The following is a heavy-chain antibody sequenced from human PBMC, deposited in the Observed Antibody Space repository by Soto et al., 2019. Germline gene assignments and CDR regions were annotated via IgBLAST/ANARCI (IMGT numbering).Heavy chain of an antibody. D-gene: IGHD3-16*02. CDR1: GGSFSGYY. V-gene: IGHV4-34*01. CDR2: INHRGST. CDR3: ARGKLSDYVWGSYRYHFDY. Sequence: SETLSLTCAVYGGSFSGYYWSWIRQPPGKGLEWIGEINHRGSTNYNPSLKSRVTISVDTSKNQFSLKLSSVTAADTAVYYCARGKLSDYVWGSYRYHFDYWGQGTVVT. J-gene: IGHJ4*02.